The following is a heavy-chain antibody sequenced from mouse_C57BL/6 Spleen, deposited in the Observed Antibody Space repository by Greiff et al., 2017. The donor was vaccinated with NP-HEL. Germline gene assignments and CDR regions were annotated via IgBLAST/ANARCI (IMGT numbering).Heavy chain of an antibody. CDR3: ARSSYDYVAYYAMDY. CDR2: IHPNSGST. J-gene: IGHJ4*01. D-gene: IGHD2-4*01. CDR1: GYTFTSYW. V-gene: IGHV1-64*01. Sequence: QVQLQQPGAELVKPGASVKLSCKASGYTFTSYWMHWVKQRPGQGLEWIGMIHPNSGSTNYNEKFKSKATLTVDKSSSTAYMQLSSLTSEDSAVYYCARSSYDYVAYYAMDYWGQGTSVTVSS.